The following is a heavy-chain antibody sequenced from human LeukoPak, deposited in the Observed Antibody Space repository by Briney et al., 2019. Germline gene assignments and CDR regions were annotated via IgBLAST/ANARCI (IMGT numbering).Heavy chain of an antibody. D-gene: IGHD3-22*01. V-gene: IGHV1-69*13. CDR3: ARGPPSMIVVVNYFDY. Sequence: GASVKVSCKASGGTFSSYAIGWVRQAPGQGLEWMGGIIPIFGTANYAQKFQGRVTITADESTSTAYMELSSLRSEDTAVYYCARGPPSMIVVVNYFDYWGQGTLVTVSS. CDR1: GGTFSSYA. CDR2: IIPIFGTA. J-gene: IGHJ4*02.